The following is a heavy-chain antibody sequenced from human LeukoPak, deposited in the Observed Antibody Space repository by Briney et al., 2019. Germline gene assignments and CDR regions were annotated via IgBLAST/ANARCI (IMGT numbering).Heavy chain of an antibody. Sequence: GGSLRLSCAACGFTFGFYAMHWVRQAPGKGLEYVSAVNSNGRKTFYANSVKGRFTISRDDSKNTLYLQMGGLRAEDMAVYYCVRDMTGNYYDTWGQGTLVTVSS. V-gene: IGHV3-64*01. CDR2: VNSNGRKT. CDR1: GFTFGFYA. CDR3: VRDMTGNYYDT. D-gene: IGHD3-22*01. J-gene: IGHJ4*02.